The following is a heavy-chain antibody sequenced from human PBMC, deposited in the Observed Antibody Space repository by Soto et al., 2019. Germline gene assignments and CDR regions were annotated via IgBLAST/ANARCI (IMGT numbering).Heavy chain of an antibody. CDR1: GFTFSSYS. D-gene: IGHD2-15*01. CDR2: ISSSSSYI. V-gene: IGHV3-21*01. CDR3: ARVCSGGSCYLAFDY. Sequence: GGSLRLSCAASGFTFSSYSMNWVRQAPGKGLEWVSSISSSSSYIYYADSVKGRFTISRDNAKNSLYLQMNSLRAEDTAVYYCARVCSGGSCYLAFDYWGQGTLVTVSS. J-gene: IGHJ4*02.